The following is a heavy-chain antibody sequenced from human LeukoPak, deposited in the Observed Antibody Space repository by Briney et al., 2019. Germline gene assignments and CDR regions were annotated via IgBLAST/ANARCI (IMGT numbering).Heavy chain of an antibody. CDR2: ITSGETYI. V-gene: IGHV3-21*01. D-gene: IGHD2-15*01. Sequence: PGGSLRLTCAASGFTFSSYSMNWLRQAPGKGLEWVSSITSGETYIYYADSVKGRFTISRDNAKNSLFLQMNSLRAEDTAVYYCARDLGYCSGGSCYTVFDYWGQGTLVTVSS. CDR1: GFTFSSYS. CDR3: ARDLGYCSGGSCYTVFDY. J-gene: IGHJ4*02.